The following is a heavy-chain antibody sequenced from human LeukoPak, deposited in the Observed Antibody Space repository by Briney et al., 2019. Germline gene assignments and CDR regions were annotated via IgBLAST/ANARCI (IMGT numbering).Heavy chain of an antibody. V-gene: IGHV3-33*08. Sequence: PGRSLRLSCAASGFPFSSYGMHWVRQAPGKGLEWVADIWYDGSNKYYADSVKGRFTISRDNSKNTLYLQMNSLRAEDTAVYYCARALYCSSTSCYASPVYYGMDVWGQGTTVTVSS. CDR2: IWYDGSNK. CDR1: GFPFSSYG. J-gene: IGHJ6*02. D-gene: IGHD2-2*01. CDR3: ARALYCSSTSCYASPVYYGMDV.